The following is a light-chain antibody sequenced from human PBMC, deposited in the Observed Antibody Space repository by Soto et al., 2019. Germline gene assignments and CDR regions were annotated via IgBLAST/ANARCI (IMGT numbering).Light chain of an antibody. J-gene: IGKJ5*01. CDR3: QQSYSTPIT. Sequence: QMTHSPSSLSASVGDRVNITCXASQSISSYLNWYHQKPGKAPKLLIYAASSLQSGVPSRFSGSGSGTDFTLTISSLQPEDFATYYCQQSYSTPITFGQGTRLEIK. CDR2: AAS. CDR1: QSISSY. V-gene: IGKV1-39*01.